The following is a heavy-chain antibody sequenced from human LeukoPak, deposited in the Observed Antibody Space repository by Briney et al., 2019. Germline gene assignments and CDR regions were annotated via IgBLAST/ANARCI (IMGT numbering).Heavy chain of an antibody. CDR2: IRYDGSNK. CDR1: GFTFSSYG. Sequence: GGSLRLSCAASGFTFSSYGMHWVRQAPGKGLEWVAFIRYDGSNKYYADSVKGRFTISRDNSKNTLYLQMNSLRAEDTAVYYCAKEFAILWFGEAIDYWGQGTLVTVSS. J-gene: IGHJ4*02. CDR3: AKEFAILWFGEAIDY. V-gene: IGHV3-30*02. D-gene: IGHD3-10*01.